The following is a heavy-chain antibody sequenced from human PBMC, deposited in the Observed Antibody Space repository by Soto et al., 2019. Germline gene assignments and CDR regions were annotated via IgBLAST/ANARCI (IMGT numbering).Heavy chain of an antibody. D-gene: IGHD1-26*01. J-gene: IGHJ4*02. CDR3: TKKCRGSCTCDY. V-gene: IGHV3-23*01. Sequence: GGSLRLSCVGSVFTFSTNYGLAWVRQARGKGLEWVSSIIGSGYGIAYADSVKGRFTISTDSSKNTLYLQMNNLRADDTAVYFCTKKCRGSCTCDYWGQGT. CDR1: VFTFSTNYG. CDR2: IIGSGYGI.